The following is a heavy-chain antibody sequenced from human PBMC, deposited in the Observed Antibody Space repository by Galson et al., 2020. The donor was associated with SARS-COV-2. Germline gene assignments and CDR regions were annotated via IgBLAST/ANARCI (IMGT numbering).Heavy chain of an antibody. D-gene: IGHD2-2*01. CDR2: IHDSGST. J-gene: IGHJ6*03. V-gene: IGHV4-61*01. Sequence: ETLSLTCTVSGGSVSSGSYYWSWSRQPPGKGLEWIGYIHDSGSTNYNPSLKSRVTISVDTSKNQFSLKLSSVTAADTAVYYCARGGSSTSWQPYYYYYYMDVWGKGTTVTVSS. CDR3: ARGGSSTSWQPYYYYYYMDV. CDR1: GGSVSSGSYY.